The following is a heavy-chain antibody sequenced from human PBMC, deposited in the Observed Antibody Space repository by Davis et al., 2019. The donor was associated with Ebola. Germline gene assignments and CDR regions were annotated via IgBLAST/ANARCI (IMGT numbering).Heavy chain of an antibody. J-gene: IGHJ4*02. CDR1: GGSISSSSYY. CDR3: ARHFNKMVLRLDY. V-gene: IGHV4-39*01. Sequence: SETLSLTCTVSGGSISSSSYYWGWLRQPPGKGLEWIGSIYYSGSTYYNPSLKSRVTISVDTSKNQFSLKLSSVTAADTAVYYCARHFNKMVLRLDYWGQGTLVTVSS. CDR2: IYYSGST. D-gene: IGHD4/OR15-4a*01.